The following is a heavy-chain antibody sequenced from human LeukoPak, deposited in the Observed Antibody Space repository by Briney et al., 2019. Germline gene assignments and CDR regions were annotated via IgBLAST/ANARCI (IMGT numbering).Heavy chain of an antibody. V-gene: IGHV3-7*03. D-gene: IGHD3-16*01. CDR2: INHNGNVN. CDR3: ARGGGLDV. Sequence: PGGCLRLSCAASGYTFSNYGTNWARQAPGKGLEWVASINHNGNVNYYVDSVKGRFTISRDNAKNSLYLQMSNLRAEDTAVYFCARGGGLDVWGQGATVTVSS. J-gene: IGHJ6*02. CDR1: GYTFSNYG.